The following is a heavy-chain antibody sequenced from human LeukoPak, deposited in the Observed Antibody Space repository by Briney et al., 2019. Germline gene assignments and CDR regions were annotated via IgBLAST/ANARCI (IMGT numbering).Heavy chain of an antibody. J-gene: IGHJ2*01. V-gene: IGHV3-21*01. CDR2: ISSSGTYV. CDR3: ASPLLESGGNIHFGL. D-gene: IGHD4-23*01. Sequence: GGSLRLSCAASGFTFSSYSMNWVRQAPGKGLEWVSSISSSGTYVYYADSVKGRFTISRDNAKNSLSLQMNSLRADDAAVYYCASPLLESGGNIHFGLWGRGTLVTVSS. CDR1: GFTFSSYS.